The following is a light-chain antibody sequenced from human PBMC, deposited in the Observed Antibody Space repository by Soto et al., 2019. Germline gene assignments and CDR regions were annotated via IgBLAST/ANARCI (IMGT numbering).Light chain of an antibody. CDR2: EVS. Sequence: QSALTQPASVSGSPGQSITISCTGTSSDVGDYKYVSWYQQHPGKAPKLIIYEVSNRPSGISNRFSGSKSGNTASLTISGLQAEDEADYYCNSCTDTTSLIFGGETKLTVL. CDR3: NSCTDTTSLI. CDR1: SSDVGDYKY. V-gene: IGLV2-14*01. J-gene: IGLJ2*01.